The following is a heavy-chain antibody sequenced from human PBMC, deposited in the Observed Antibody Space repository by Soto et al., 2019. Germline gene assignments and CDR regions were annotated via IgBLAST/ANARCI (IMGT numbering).Heavy chain of an antibody. J-gene: IGHJ2*01. CDR2: IIPIFGTA. D-gene: IGHD3-22*01. CDR1: GVSFNSYG. Sequence: QVQLLQSGAEVKRPGSSVRVSCKASGVSFNSYGFAWVRQAPGQGLEWMGGIIPIFGTANYAQKFQGRVTITADTSANTVYLELSSLRSEDTAVYYCASTKYDSSAYYYWYLGLWGRGTLVTVSS. CDR3: ASTKYDSSAYYYWYLGL. V-gene: IGHV1-69*06.